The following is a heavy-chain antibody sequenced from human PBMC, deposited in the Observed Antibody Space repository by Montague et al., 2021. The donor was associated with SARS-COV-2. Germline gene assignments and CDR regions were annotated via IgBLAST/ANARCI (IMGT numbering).Heavy chain of an antibody. J-gene: IGHJ4*02. CDR3: AGGGGRSLLDRPLDY. CDR2: IYYNGST. D-gene: IGHD3-16*01. CDR1: GGSISSYY. Sequence: SETLSLTCTVSGGSISSYYWSWIRQPPGKGLEWIGYIYYNGSTNYNPSLKSRVTMSVDTSKNQFSLKLSSVTAADTAVYYCAGGGGRSLLDRPLDYWGQGTLVTVSS. V-gene: IGHV4-59*01.